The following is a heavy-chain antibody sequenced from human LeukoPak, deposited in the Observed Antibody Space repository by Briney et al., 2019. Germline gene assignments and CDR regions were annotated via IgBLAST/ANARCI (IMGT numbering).Heavy chain of an antibody. D-gene: IGHD6-13*01. CDR2: IHYSENT. V-gene: IGHV4-30-4*01. Sequence: PSQTLSLTCAVSGGSSRSGDYFWSWIRQPPGKGLEWIGHIHYSENTYYNPSLKSRVSISVDKSKNQFSLNLSSVTAADTAVYYCARGIADPYSFDSWGQGTLVTVSS. CDR1: GGSSRSGDYF. J-gene: IGHJ4*02. CDR3: ARGIADPYSFDS.